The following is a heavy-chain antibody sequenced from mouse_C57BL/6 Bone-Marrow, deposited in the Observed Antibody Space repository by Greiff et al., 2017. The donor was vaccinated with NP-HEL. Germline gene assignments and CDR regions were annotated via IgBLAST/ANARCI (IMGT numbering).Heavy chain of an antibody. CDR2: IWRGGST. CDR1: GFSLTSYG. V-gene: IGHV2-5*01. CDR3: AKKTPYYGSSAMDY. J-gene: IGHJ4*01. D-gene: IGHD1-1*01. Sequence: VHLVESGPGLVQPSQSLSITCTVSGFSLTSYGVHWVRQSPGKGLEWLGVIWRGGSTDYNAAFMSRLSITKDNSKSQVFFKMNSLQADDTAIYYCAKKTPYYGSSAMDYWGQGTSVTVSS.